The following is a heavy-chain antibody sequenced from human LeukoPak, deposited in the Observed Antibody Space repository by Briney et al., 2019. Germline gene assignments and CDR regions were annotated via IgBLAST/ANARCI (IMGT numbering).Heavy chain of an antibody. J-gene: IGHJ5*02. CDR3: ARDKSHYYETNWFDP. Sequence: SETMSLTCTVSGGSISSYYWSWIRQPAGKGLEWIGRIYTSGSTNYNPSLKSRVTMSVDTSKNQFSLKLSSVTAADTAVYYCARDKSHYYETNWFDPWGQGTLVTVSS. CDR2: IYTSGST. CDR1: GGSISSYY. V-gene: IGHV4-4*07. D-gene: IGHD3-22*01.